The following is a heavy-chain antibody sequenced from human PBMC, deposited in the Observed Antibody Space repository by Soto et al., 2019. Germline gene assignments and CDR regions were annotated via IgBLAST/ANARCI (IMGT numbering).Heavy chain of an antibody. CDR3: ARVWYSSVSHGYYFDL. J-gene: IGHJ4*02. V-gene: IGHV4-31*02. Sequence: SETLSLTCTVSGGSITRGGYYWSWIRQRPGKGLEWNGYISYSGNTYYNPSLESRVTISADTSQNQFSLKLRSVTVADTAVSYCARVWYSSVSHGYYFDLWGQGTLVTVSS. CDR2: ISYSGNT. CDR1: GGSITRGGYY. D-gene: IGHD6-19*01.